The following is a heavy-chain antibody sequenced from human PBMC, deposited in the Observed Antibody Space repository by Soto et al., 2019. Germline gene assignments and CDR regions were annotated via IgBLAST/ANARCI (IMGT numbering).Heavy chain of an antibody. D-gene: IGHD6-6*01. V-gene: IGHV3-21*06. CDR3: GREKEDEGSSSLRVYYGVDV. CDR2: INSRGDYT. CDR1: GFTLSSYR. Sequence: GESLKISCVASGFTLSSYRMTWVRQGPGKGLEWVSSINSRGDYTHYTESVKGRFTISRDNTKNLVHLQMNSLRADDAAVYYCGREKEDEGSSSLRVYYGVDVWGQGTTVTVS. J-gene: IGHJ6*02.